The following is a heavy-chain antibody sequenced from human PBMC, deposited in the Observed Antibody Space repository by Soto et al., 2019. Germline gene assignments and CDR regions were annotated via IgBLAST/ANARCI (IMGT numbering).Heavy chain of an antibody. D-gene: IGHD1-1*01. CDR1: GFTFSSYA. CDR3: ARDRLRYNWNDFPYYYYGMDV. CDR2: ISYDGSNK. V-gene: IGHV3-30-3*01. Sequence: QVQLVESGGGVVQPGRSLRLSCAASGFTFSSYAMHWVRQAPGKGLEWVAVISYDGSNKYYADSVKGRFTISRDNSKNTLYLQMNSLRAEDTAVDYCARDRLRYNWNDFPYYYYGMDVWGQGTTVTVSS. J-gene: IGHJ6*02.